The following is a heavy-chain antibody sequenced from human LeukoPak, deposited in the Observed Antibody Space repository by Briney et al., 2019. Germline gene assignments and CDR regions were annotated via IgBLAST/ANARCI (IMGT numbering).Heavy chain of an antibody. CDR2: ITPILGIA. Sequence: SVKVSCKASGGTFSSYTISWVRQAPGQGLEWMGRITPILGIANYAQKFQGRVTITADKSTSTAYMELSSLRSEDTAVYYCARNYDSSGKGLDYWGQGTLVTVSS. J-gene: IGHJ4*02. D-gene: IGHD3-22*01. CDR1: GGTFSSYT. CDR3: ARNYDSSGKGLDY. V-gene: IGHV1-69*02.